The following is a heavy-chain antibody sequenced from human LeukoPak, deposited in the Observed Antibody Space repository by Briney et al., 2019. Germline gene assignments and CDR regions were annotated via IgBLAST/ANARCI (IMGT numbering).Heavy chain of an antibody. CDR3: ARSITSSWYGDFQH. CDR2: TYYMSKWYN. Sequence: SQTLSLTCAISGDSVSSNSAAWNWIRQSPSRGLEWLARTYYMSKWYNDYAVSVKSRITINPDTSKNQFSLKLSSVTAADTAVYYCARSITSSWYGDFQHWGQGTLVTVSS. D-gene: IGHD6-13*01. V-gene: IGHV6-1*01. CDR1: GDSVSSNSAA. J-gene: IGHJ1*01.